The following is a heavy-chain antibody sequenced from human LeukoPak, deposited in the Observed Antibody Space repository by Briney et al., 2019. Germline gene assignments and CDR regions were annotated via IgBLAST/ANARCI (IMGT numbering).Heavy chain of an antibody. V-gene: IGHV4-39*01. Sequence: SETLSLTCTVFGGSISSSSHYWGWIRQPPGEGLEWIGSIYFSGSTYYSPSLKSRVTISVDPSTNQFSLKLSSVAAADTVVYYCARRNSGSSQIDYGGQGPLVTVSS. D-gene: IGHD6-6*01. CDR3: ARRNSGSSQIDY. CDR1: GGSISSSSHY. CDR2: IYFSGST. J-gene: IGHJ4*02.